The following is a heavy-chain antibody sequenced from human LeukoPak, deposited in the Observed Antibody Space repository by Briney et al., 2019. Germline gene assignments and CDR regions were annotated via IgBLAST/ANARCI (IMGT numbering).Heavy chain of an antibody. D-gene: IGHD3-10*01. V-gene: IGHV1-69*13. CDR2: IIPIFGTA. J-gene: IGHJ5*02. Sequence: SVKVSCKASGGTFTSYAISWVRQAPGQGLEWMGGIIPIFGTANYAQKFQGRVTITADESTSTAYMELSSLRSEDTAVYYCARGDGELGWFDPWGQGTLVTVSS. CDR3: ARGDGELGWFDP. CDR1: GGTFTSYA.